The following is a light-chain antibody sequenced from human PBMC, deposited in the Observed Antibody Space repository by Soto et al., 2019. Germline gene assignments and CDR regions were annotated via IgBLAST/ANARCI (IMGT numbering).Light chain of an antibody. CDR1: QSVSTN. CDR2: GAS. J-gene: IGKJ1*01. CDR3: QQYNNWPWT. Sequence: EIVMTQSPATLSVFPGERATLSCRASQSVSTNLAWYQQKPGQAPRLLIYGASPRATGIPARFSGSGSGTEFPLIISSLQSEDFAVYYCQQYNNWPWTFGQGTKVEIK. V-gene: IGKV3-15*01.